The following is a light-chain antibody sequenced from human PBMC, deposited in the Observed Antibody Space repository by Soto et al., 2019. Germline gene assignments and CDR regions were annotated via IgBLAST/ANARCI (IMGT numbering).Light chain of an antibody. CDR2: KAS. CDR3: QHYNSYSEA. Sequence: DFQMTQSPSTLSASVGDRVTITCRASQSISVWLAWYQQKAGKAPNLLIYKASRLESGVPSRFSGSGSETEFTLTISSLQPDDFATYYCQHYNSYSEAFGQGTKVDIK. V-gene: IGKV1-5*03. J-gene: IGKJ1*01. CDR1: QSISVW.